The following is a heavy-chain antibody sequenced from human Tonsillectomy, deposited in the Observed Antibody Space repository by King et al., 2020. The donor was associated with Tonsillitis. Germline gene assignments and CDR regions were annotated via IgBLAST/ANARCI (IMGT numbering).Heavy chain of an antibody. V-gene: IGHV3-30-3*01. J-gene: IGHJ6*02. CDR2: ISFDGSNK. CDR3: ARRDGALDYYYYGMDV. D-gene: IGHD4-17*01. CDR1: EFTFNSYA. Sequence: VQLVESGGGVVQPGRSLRLSCAASEFTFNSYAMHWVRQAPGKGLEWVSWISFDGSNKYYADSVKGRFTISRDNSKNTLHLQMISLRAEDTAVYYCARRDGALDYYYYGMDVWGQGTTVTVSS.